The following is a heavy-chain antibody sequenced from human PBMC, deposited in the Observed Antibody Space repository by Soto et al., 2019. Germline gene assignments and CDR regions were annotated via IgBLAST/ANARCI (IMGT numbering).Heavy chain of an antibody. D-gene: IGHD1-1*01. V-gene: IGHV1-18*04. CDR2: IGADNGDT. CDR1: GYTFTSYY. Sequence: ASVKVSCKASGYTFTSYYMHWVRQAPGQGLEWMGWIGADNGDTNYAQNFQGRVTMTTDTSTTTSYMELRSLTSDDTAVYFCARDWKGAEGFDPWGQGTLVTVSS. J-gene: IGHJ5*02. CDR3: ARDWKGAEGFDP.